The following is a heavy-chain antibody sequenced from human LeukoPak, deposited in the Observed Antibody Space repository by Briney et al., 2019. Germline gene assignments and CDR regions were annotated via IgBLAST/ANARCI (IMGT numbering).Heavy chain of an antibody. CDR2: INHSGST. Sequence: SETLSLTCAVYGGSFSGYYWSWIRQPPGKGLEWIGEINHSGSTTYTPSLNIRVTISVDTSKNQFSLKLSSVTAADTAVYYCARGRRGGGCFDYWGQGTLVTVSS. V-gene: IGHV4-34*01. J-gene: IGHJ4*02. D-gene: IGHD3-16*01. CDR3: ARGRRGGGCFDY. CDR1: GGSFSGYY.